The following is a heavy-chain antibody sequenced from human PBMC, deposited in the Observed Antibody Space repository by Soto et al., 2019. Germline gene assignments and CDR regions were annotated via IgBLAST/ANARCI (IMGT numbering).Heavy chain of an antibody. V-gene: IGHV1-18*01. J-gene: IGHJ3*02. Sequence: ASVKVSCKSSGYSFSNYNFCWVRQAPGQGLEWLGWISGYNGNTNYAQKLQGRVTMTTDSFTSTAYMELRSLRSDDTAVYYCARDKVRGGFDIWGQGTMVTVSS. D-gene: IGHD3-10*01. CDR2: ISGYNGNT. CDR1: GYSFSNYN. CDR3: ARDKVRGGFDI.